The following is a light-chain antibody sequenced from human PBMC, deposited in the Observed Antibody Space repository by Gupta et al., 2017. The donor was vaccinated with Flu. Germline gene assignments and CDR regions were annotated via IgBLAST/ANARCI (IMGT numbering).Light chain of an antibody. CDR3: QQVNTYPLT. CDR2: DAS. CDR1: QGISSY. Sequence: DIQLTQSPSFLSASVGDRVTITCRASQGISSYLAWYQQKPGKAPKLLIYDASTLQSGVPSRFSGSGSGTEFTLTISSLQPEDFATYYCQQVNTYPLTFGQGTRLEMK. J-gene: IGKJ5*01. V-gene: IGKV1-9*01.